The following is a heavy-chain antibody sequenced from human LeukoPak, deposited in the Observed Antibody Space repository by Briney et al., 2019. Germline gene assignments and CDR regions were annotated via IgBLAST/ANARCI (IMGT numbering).Heavy chain of an antibody. CDR3: ARALTPGYCSGGTCSYFDY. Sequence: PSETVSLTCTVSGGSIRSYYWSWIRQPPGKGQEWIGYIYYSGSTNSNPSLKSRVTISVDTSKNQFSLKVSSVTAADTAVYYCARALTPGYCSGGTCSYFDYWGQGTLVTVSS. J-gene: IGHJ4*02. D-gene: IGHD2-15*01. CDR1: GGSIRSYY. V-gene: IGHV4-59*01. CDR2: IYYSGST.